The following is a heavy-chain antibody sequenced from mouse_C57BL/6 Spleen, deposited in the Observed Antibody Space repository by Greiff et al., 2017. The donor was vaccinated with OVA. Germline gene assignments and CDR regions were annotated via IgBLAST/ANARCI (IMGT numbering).Heavy chain of an antibody. J-gene: IGHJ2*01. CDR3: AREGRVVAPYYFDY. CDR2: INPNNGGT. D-gene: IGHD1-1*01. V-gene: IGHV1-26*01. Sequence: EVQLQQSGPELVKPGASVKISCKASGYTFTDYYMNWVKQSHGKSLEWIGDINPNNGGTSYNQKFKGKATLTVDKSSSTAYMELRSLTSEDSAVYYCAREGRVVAPYYFDYWGQGTTLTVSS. CDR1: GYTFTDYY.